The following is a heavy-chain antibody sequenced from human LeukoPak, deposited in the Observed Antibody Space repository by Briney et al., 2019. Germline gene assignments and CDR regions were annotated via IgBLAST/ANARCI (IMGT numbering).Heavy chain of an antibody. Sequence: ASVKVSCKASGYTFTGYYMHWVRQAPGQGLEWMGWINPNSGGTNYAQKFQGRVTMTRDTSISTAYMELSRLRSDDTAVYYCARGPSDYYDSSGYWHYYYYYMDVWGKGTTVTVSS. CDR3: ARGPSDYYDSSGYWHYYYYYMDV. V-gene: IGHV1-2*02. J-gene: IGHJ6*03. CDR1: GYTFTGYY. CDR2: INPNSGGT. D-gene: IGHD3-22*01.